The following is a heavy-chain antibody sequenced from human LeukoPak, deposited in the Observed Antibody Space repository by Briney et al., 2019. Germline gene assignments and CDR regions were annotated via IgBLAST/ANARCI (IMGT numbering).Heavy chain of an antibody. CDR3: ARVLRYCSGGNCYSGGLGYMDV. D-gene: IGHD2-15*01. J-gene: IGHJ6*03. Sequence: GGSLRLSCAASGFTFSSYGMSWVRQAPGKGLEWVSAISGSGGTTYYADSVKGRFTISRDNSKNTLYLQMNSLRAEDTAVYYCARVLRYCSGGNCYSGGLGYMDVWGKGTTVTISS. CDR1: GFTFSSYG. V-gene: IGHV3-23*01. CDR2: ISGSGGTT.